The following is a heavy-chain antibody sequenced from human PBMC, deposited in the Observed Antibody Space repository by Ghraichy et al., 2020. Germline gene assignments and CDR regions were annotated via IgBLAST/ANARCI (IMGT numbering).Heavy chain of an antibody. CDR1: GGSISNSNYY. J-gene: IGHJ4*02. V-gene: IGHV4-39*01. Sequence: SETLSLTCTVSGGSISNSNYYWGWIRQPPGKGLEWIGSIYYSGSTFYNPSLKSRVTISVDTSKDQFSLKLTSVTATDTAVYYCARRGIYCSSPSCSFDYWGQGALVTVSS. D-gene: IGHD2-2*01. CDR2: IYYSGST. CDR3: ARRGIYCSSPSCSFDY.